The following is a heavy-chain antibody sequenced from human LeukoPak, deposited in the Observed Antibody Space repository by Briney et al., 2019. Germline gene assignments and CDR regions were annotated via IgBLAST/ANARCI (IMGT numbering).Heavy chain of an antibody. CDR3: AEDSNYYDSSGLMYFDY. V-gene: IGHV3-23*01. J-gene: IGHJ4*02. Sequence: GGSLRLSCAASGFTFSSYAMSWVRQAPGKGLEWVSAISGSGGSTYYADSVKGRFTISRDNSKNTLYLQMNSLRAEDTAVYYCAEDSNYYDSSGLMYFDYWGQGTLVTVSS. CDR2: ISGSGGST. D-gene: IGHD3-22*01. CDR1: GFTFSSYA.